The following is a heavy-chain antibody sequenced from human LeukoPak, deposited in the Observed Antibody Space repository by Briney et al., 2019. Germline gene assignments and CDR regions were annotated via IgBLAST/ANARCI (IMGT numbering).Heavy chain of an antibody. Sequence: GGSLRLSCAASGFTFSSYAMHWVRQAPGKGLEWVAVISYDGSNKYYADSVKGRFTISRDNSKNTLYLQMNSLRAEDTAVYYCARVDCSSTSCYSPFDYWGQGTLVTVSS. J-gene: IGHJ4*02. CDR1: GFTFSSYA. V-gene: IGHV3-30-3*01. D-gene: IGHD2-2*01. CDR3: ARVDCSSTSCYSPFDY. CDR2: ISYDGSNK.